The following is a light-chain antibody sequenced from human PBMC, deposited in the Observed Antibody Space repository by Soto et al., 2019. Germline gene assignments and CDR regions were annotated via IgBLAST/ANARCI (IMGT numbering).Light chain of an antibody. Sequence: EIVMTQSPATLSVSPGERATLSCRASQSVSSNLAWYQQTPGQTPKLLIYVASTRATGIPARFSGSGSGKEFTLTISRLQSEDFAVYYCQQYNVWPLTFGGGTKVEFK. J-gene: IGKJ4*01. CDR3: QQYNVWPLT. V-gene: IGKV3D-15*01. CDR1: QSVSSN. CDR2: VAS.